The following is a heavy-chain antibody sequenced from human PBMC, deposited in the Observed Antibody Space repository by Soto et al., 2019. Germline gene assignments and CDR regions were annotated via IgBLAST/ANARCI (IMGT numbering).Heavy chain of an antibody. CDR2: IYSGGYT. CDR1: GFTVSNNY. D-gene: IGHD3-10*01. J-gene: IGHJ4*02. V-gene: IGHV3-53*01. Sequence: EVQLVESGGGLIQPGGSLRLSCAVSGFTVSNNYMSWVRQAPGKGLEGVSVIYSGGYTAYGDSVKGRFTISRDNSKNTQYLQRKSWRADAPAFYYGGPHPGGGGYWGQGTLVTVSS. CDR3: GPHPGGGGY.